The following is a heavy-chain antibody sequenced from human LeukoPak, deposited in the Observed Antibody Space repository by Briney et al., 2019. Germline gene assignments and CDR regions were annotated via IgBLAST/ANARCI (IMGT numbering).Heavy chain of an antibody. Sequence: ASAKVSCKASGYTFTSYGISWVRQAPGQGLEWMGWISAYNGNTNYAQKLQGRVTMTTDTSTSTAYMELRSLRSDDTAVYYCARESEGASSGWYWVWYYFDYWGQGTLVTVSS. CDR3: ARESEGASSGWYWVWYYFDY. D-gene: IGHD6-19*01. V-gene: IGHV1-18*01. CDR2: ISAYNGNT. J-gene: IGHJ4*02. CDR1: GYTFTSYG.